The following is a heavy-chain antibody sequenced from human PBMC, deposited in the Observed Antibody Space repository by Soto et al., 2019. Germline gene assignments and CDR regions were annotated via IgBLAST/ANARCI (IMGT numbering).Heavy chain of an antibody. CDR1: GFTFSSYG. J-gene: IGHJ6*02. D-gene: IGHD6-13*01. Sequence: GGSLRLSCAASGFTFSSYGMHWVRQAPGKGLEWVAVISYDGSNKYYADSVKGRFTISRDNSKNTLYLQMNSLRAEDTAVYYCAREGYSSSYDYYYYYGMDVWGQGTTVTVSS. CDR2: ISYDGSNK. V-gene: IGHV3-30*03. CDR3: AREGYSSSYDYYYYYGMDV.